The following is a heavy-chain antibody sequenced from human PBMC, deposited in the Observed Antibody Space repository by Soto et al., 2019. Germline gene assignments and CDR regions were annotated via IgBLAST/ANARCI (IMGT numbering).Heavy chain of an antibody. Sequence: QITLKESGPTLVKPTQTLTLTCTFSGFSLSTSGVGVGWVRQPPGEALEWLVFIYWDDDKRYNPSLRSRLTISKDTSKNQVVLTMTNVDPGDTATYFCAHRRIGVSQWNYGDFDYWGQGTLVTVSS. CDR1: GFSLSTSGVG. V-gene: IGHV2-5*02. CDR3: AHRRIGVSQWNYGDFDY. CDR2: IYWDDDK. J-gene: IGHJ4*02. D-gene: IGHD3-16*01.